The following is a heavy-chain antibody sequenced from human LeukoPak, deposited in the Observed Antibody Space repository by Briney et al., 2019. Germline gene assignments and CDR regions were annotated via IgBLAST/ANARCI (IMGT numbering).Heavy chain of an antibody. CDR1: GGSISSSSYY. Sequence: SETLSLTCTVSGGSISSSSYYWGWIRQPPGKGLEWIGSIYYSGSTYYNPSLKSRVTISVDTSKNQFSLKLSSVTAADTAVYYCARHPDYSNRNWFDPWGQGTLVTVSS. CDR2: IYYSGST. J-gene: IGHJ5*02. CDR3: ARHPDYSNRNWFDP. D-gene: IGHD4-11*01. V-gene: IGHV4-39*01.